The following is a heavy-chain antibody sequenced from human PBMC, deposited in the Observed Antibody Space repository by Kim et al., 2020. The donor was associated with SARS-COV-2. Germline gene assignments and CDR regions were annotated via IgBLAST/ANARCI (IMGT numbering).Heavy chain of an antibody. V-gene: IGHV1-69*04. CDR1: GGTFSSYA. Sequence: SVKVSCKASGGTFSSYAISWVRQAPGQGLEWMGRIIPIFGIANYAQKFQGRVTITADKSTSTAYMELSSLRSEDTAVYYCARGPAISYYDSSGYRMSAF. J-gene: IGHJ3*01. D-gene: IGHD3-22*01. CDR3: ARGPAISYYDSSGYRMSAF. CDR2: IIPIFGIA.